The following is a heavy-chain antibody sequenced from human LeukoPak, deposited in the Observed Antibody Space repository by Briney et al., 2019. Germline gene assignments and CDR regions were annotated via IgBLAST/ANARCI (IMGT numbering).Heavy chain of an antibody. D-gene: IGHD3-3*01. CDR3: ARDHGDDAFDI. CDR1: GYTFTTYY. J-gene: IGHJ3*02. CDR2: INSNRGGT. V-gene: IGHV1-2*02. Sequence: AAVKDSCEDSGYTFTTYYIHWGRQAPGEGREGMGWINSNRGGTNYAQKFQGRVTMTRDTSISTAYMEPRSVRSDDTAVYYCARDHGDDAFDIWGPGTMVTVSS.